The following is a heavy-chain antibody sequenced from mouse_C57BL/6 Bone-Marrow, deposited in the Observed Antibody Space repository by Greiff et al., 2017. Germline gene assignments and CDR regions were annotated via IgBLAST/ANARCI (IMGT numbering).Heavy chain of an antibody. Sequence: LQESGPELVKPGASVKISCKASGYAFSSSWMNWVKQRPGKGLEWIGRIYPGDGDTNYNGKFKGKATLTADKSSSAAYMQLSSLTSEDSAVYFCARGDYGVAYWGQGTLVTVSA. J-gene: IGHJ3*01. V-gene: IGHV1-82*01. CDR3: ARGDYGVAY. CDR2: IYPGDGDT. CDR1: GYAFSSSW. D-gene: IGHD2-4*01.